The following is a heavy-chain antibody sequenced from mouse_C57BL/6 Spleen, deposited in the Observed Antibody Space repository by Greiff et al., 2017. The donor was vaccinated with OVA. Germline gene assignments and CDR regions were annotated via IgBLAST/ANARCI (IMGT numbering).Heavy chain of an antibody. CDR1: GFTFNTYA. V-gene: IGHV10-3*01. CDR3: VRERVYDYDDAFDY. CDR2: IRSKSSNYAT. Sequence: VQLKESGGGLVQPKGSLKLSCAASGFTFNTYAMHWVRQAPGKGLEWVARIRSKSSNYATYYADSVKDRFTISRDDSQSMLYLQMNNLKTEDTAMYYCVRERVYDYDDAFDYWGQGTTLTVSS. D-gene: IGHD2-4*01. J-gene: IGHJ2*01.